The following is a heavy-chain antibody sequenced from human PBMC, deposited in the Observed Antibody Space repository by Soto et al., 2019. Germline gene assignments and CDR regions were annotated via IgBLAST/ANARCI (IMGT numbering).Heavy chain of an antibody. D-gene: IGHD5-12*01. Sequence: PGGSLRLSCAASGFTFSSYAMHWVRQAPGKGLEWVAVISYDGSNKYYADSVKGRFTISRDNSKNTLYLQMNSLRAEDTAVYYCARGLSKAWLTLDYWGQGTLVTVSS. CDR2: ISYDGSNK. V-gene: IGHV3-30-3*01. CDR1: GFTFSSYA. CDR3: ARGLSKAWLTLDY. J-gene: IGHJ4*02.